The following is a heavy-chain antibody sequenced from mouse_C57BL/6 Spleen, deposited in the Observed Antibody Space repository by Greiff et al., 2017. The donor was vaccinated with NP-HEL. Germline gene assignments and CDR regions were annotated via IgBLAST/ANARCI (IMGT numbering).Heavy chain of an antibody. CDR3: TIDLRAYDGAMDY. V-gene: IGHV5-9-1*02. D-gene: IGHD2-3*01. J-gene: IGHJ4*01. CDR2: ISSGGDYI. CDR1: GFTFSSYA. Sequence: EVKLVESGEGLVKPGVSLKLSCAASGFTFSSYAMSWVRQTPEKRLEWVAYISSGGDYIYYADTVKGRFTISRDNARNTLYLQMSSLKSEDTAMYYCTIDLRAYDGAMDYWGQGTSVTVSS.